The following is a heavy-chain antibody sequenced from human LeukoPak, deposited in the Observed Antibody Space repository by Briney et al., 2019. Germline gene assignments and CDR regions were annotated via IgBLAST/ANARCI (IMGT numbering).Heavy chain of an antibody. V-gene: IGHV3-43*01. Sequence: GGSLRLSCAASGFTFDDYTMHWVRQAPGKGLEWVSLISWDGGSTYYADSVKGRFTISRDNSKNSLYLQMNSLRTEDTALYYCAKAVAGYYYYGMDVWGQGTTVTVSS. J-gene: IGHJ6*02. CDR3: AKAVAGYYYYGMDV. CDR1: GFTFDDYT. CDR2: ISWDGGST. D-gene: IGHD6-19*01.